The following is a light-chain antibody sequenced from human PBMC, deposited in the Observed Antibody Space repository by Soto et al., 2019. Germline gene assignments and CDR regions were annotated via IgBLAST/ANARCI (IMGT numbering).Light chain of an antibody. V-gene: IGLV2-14*01. J-gene: IGLJ1*01. Sequence: QTVVTQPASVSGSPGQSITISCTGTSSDVGGYNYVSWYQQHPGKAPKLMIYEVSNRPSGVSNRFSGSKSGNTASLTISGLQAEDEADYYCSSYTCSSTLRFGTGTKLTVL. CDR2: EVS. CDR1: SSDVGGYNY. CDR3: SSYTCSSTLR.